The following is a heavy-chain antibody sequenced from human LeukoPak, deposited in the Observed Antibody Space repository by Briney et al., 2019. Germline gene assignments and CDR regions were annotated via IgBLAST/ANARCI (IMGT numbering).Heavy chain of an antibody. CDR1: GFTFSTYG. Sequence: PGGSLRLSCAASGFTFSTYGLLWVPQAPGKGLEGVAFIPYDGSYKYYAASVMGRFTISRDISKDTLYLLLNSLRVEDTAVYYCAKDSHRTGSYSGTYPYYFDYWGQGTLVSVSS. V-gene: IGHV3-30*02. CDR3: AKDSHRTGSYSGTYPYYFDY. D-gene: IGHD3-10*01. CDR2: IPYDGSYK. J-gene: IGHJ4*02.